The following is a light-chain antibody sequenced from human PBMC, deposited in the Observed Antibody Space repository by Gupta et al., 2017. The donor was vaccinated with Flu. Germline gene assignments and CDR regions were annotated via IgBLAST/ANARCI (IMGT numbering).Light chain of an antibody. CDR1: NIGSKS. CDR3: QVWDSSSDHPV. V-gene: IGLV3-21*03. J-gene: IGLJ2*01. Sequence: SSVLTQPPSVSVAPGKPARITCGGNNIGSKSVHWYQQKPGQAPVLVLYDNNDRPSGIPERFSGSNSGNTATLTISRVEAGGEADYYCQVWDSSSDHPVFGGGTKLTVL. CDR2: DNN.